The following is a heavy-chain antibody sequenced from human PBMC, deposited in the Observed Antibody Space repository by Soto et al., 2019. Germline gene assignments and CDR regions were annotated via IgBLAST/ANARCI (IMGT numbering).Heavy chain of an antibody. V-gene: IGHV5-51*01. J-gene: IGHJ5*02. Sequence: GESLKISCNASGYRVANCWIGWVRQMPGKGLELMGIIYPDDSDTRYSPSFQGQVTISADKSITTAYLQWGSLKASDTAMYYCAGFPSGRDPHGFDPLGQGTLVTVPP. CDR3: AGFPSGRDPHGFDP. D-gene: IGHD1-26*01. CDR2: IYPDDSDT. CDR1: GYRVANCW.